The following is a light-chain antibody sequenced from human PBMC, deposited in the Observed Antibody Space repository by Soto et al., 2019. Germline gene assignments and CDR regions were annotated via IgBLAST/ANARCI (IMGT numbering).Light chain of an antibody. CDR3: TSYAGGNXV. V-gene: IGLV2-8*01. J-gene: IGLJ1*01. CDR2: EVN. Sequence: QSALTQPPSASGSPGQSVTISCTGTSSDVGGYNYVSWYQQYPGKVPKLMVYEVNNRPSGVPDRFSGSKSGNTASLTVSGLQAEDEADYYCTSYAGGNXVXXTXTKLXVL. CDR1: SSDVGGYNY.